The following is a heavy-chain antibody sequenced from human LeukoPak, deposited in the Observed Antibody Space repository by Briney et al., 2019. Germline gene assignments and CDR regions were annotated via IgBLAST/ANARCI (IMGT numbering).Heavy chain of an antibody. Sequence: SETLSLTCTVSGGSIRSCYWSWIRQPPGEGLEWIGYIYFSGSTSYNTSLKSRVTISVDRSKNQFSLKRSSVAAAVTDVYYWARSYDTNFDYWGQGTLVTVSS. CDR2: IYFSGST. CDR3: ARSYDTNFDY. V-gene: IGHV4-59*01. CDR1: GGSIRSCY. D-gene: IGHD3-3*01. J-gene: IGHJ4*02.